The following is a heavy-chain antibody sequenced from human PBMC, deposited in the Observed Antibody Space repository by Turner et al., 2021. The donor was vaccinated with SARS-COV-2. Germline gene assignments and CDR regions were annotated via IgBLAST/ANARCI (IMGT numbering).Heavy chain of an antibody. J-gene: IGHJ4*02. D-gene: IGHD2-15*01. Sequence: QVQLQQWGAGLLKPSETLSLTCAVYGGSFSGYYWTWIRQPPEKGLEWIGEIHPSGTTYHNPSLKVRVTMSVDTSKNQFYLKVSSVTAADTAVYYCAKGDDSRKSGLLWGQGTLVTVSS. CDR2: IHPSGTT. CDR3: AKGDDSRKSGLL. CDR1: GGSFSGYY. V-gene: IGHV4-34*02.